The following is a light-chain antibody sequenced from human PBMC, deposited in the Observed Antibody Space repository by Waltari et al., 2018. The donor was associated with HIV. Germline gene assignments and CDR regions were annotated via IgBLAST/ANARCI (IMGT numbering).Light chain of an antibody. CDR3: QQSYALPYT. CDR2: ATS. CDR1: QHIGFS. V-gene: IGKV1-39*01. J-gene: IGKJ2*01. Sequence: DIQMTQSPTLSVSVADSVTLDCRASQHIGFSVNWYQCKSGRAPRLLIAATSTLQSGVPSRFSGSGFGTRFSLTITGIQPDDFAHYFCQQSYALPYTFGQGTTVEVK.